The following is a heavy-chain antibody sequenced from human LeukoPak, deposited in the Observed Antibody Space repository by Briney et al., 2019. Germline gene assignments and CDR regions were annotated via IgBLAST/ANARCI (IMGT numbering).Heavy chain of an antibody. D-gene: IGHD6-19*01. V-gene: IGHV4-61*02. J-gene: IGHJ6*02. CDR3: ATYSSGSYYYGMDV. CDR1: GGSISSSSYY. Sequence: SETLSLTCTVSGGSISSSSYYWGWIRQPAGKGLEWIGRIYTSGSTNYNPSLKSRVTMSVDTSKNQFSLKLSSVTAADTAVYYCATYSSGSYYYGMDVWGQGTTVTVSS. CDR2: IYTSGST.